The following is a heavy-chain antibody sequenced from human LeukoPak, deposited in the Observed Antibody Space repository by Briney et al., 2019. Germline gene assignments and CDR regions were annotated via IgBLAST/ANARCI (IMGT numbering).Heavy chain of an antibody. Sequence: SETLSLTCTVSGGSISSHCWNWIRQSPRKGLEWIGYVHYSGSANYDPSLRSRVTISVDTSKNQFSLRLSSVTAADTAVYYCAKGVDCGGFAFDTWGQGTMVTVSS. V-gene: IGHV4-59*11. CDR2: VHYSGSA. J-gene: IGHJ3*02. CDR3: AKGVDCGGFAFDT. CDR1: GGSISSHC. D-gene: IGHD2-21*01.